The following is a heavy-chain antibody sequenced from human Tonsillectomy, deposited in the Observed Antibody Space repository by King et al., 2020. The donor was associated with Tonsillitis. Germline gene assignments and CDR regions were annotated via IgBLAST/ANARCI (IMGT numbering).Heavy chain of an antibody. CDR2: ISSTSSYT. D-gene: IGHD4-23*01. J-gene: IGHJ4*02. CDR1: GFTFSDFY. V-gene: IGHV3-11*06. CDR3: ARGIPYGGYFFFDF. Sequence: VQLVESGGGLVKPGGSLRLSCAASGFTFSDFYMSWIRQAPGKGLEWISYISSTSSYTIYADSVRGRFTISRDNAKNSLYLQLNSLRAEDTAVYYCARGIPYGGYFFFDFWGQGSLVTVSS.